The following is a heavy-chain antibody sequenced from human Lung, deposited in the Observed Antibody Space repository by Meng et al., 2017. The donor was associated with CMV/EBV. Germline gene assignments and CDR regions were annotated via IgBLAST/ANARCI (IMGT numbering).Heavy chain of an antibody. CDR2: IYYTGST. CDR3: AREAGRDGYATPKFDY. V-gene: IGHV4-31*03. J-gene: IGHJ4*02. CDR1: GGSIGSGGYY. D-gene: IGHD5-24*01. Sequence: GELEAPGPGLVKPSQTLALTCTVSGGSIGSGGYYWSWIRQHPGKGLEWIGYIYYTGSTFYNPSLKSRVTISVDTSKNQFSLKLIPATAADTAVYYCAREAGRDGYATPKFDYWGQGTLVTVSS.